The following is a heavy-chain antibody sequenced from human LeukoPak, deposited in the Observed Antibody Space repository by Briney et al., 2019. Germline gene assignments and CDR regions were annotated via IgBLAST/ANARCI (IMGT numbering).Heavy chain of an antibody. Sequence: GESLKISCKGSGYSFTSYWIGWVRQMPGKGLEWMGIIYPGDSDTRYSPSFQGQVTISADKSISTAYLQWSSLKASDTAMYYCARLSGAVAGRLAPHFDYWGQGTLVTVSS. CDR1: GYSFTSYW. J-gene: IGHJ4*02. D-gene: IGHD6-19*01. CDR3: ARLSGAVAGRLAPHFDY. V-gene: IGHV5-51*01. CDR2: IYPGDSDT.